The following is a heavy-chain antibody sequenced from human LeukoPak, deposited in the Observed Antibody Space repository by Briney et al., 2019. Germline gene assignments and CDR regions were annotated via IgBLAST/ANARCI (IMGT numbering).Heavy chain of an antibody. CDR2: IYYSGSP. Sequence: PSETLSLTCSVSGGSLSSYYWSWIRQPPGKGPEWIGYIYYSGSPYYNPSLESRLTISVDTSQNQFSLNLSSVTAADTAVYYCARDVEGAAIGHFFDYWGQGILVTVSS. V-gene: IGHV4-59*01. CDR1: GGSLSSYY. J-gene: IGHJ4*02. D-gene: IGHD5-12*01. CDR3: ARDVEGAAIGHFFDY.